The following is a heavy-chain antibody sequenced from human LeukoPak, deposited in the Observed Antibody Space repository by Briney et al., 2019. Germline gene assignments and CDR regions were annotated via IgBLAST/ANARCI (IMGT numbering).Heavy chain of an antibody. CDR2: IYYSGST. V-gene: IGHV4-59*08. CDR1: GGSISSYY. J-gene: IGHJ5*02. Sequence: PSETLSLTCTVSGGSISSYYWSWIRQPPGKGLEWIGYIYYSGSTNYNPSLKSRVTISVDTSKNQFSLKLSSVTAADTAMYYCARQTPVRILRYFDSRGPAWFDPWGQGTLVTVSS. CDR3: ARQTPVRILRYFDSRGPAWFDP. D-gene: IGHD3-9*01.